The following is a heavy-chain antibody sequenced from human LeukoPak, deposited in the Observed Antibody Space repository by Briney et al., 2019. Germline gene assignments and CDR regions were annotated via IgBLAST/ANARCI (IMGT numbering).Heavy chain of an antibody. D-gene: IGHD3-9*01. CDR1: GGSIDTWY. V-gene: IGHV4-59*05. CDR3: ARTGPRRGGLDV. J-gene: IGHJ6*02. CDR2: IYYSGST. Sequence: PSETLSLTCTVSGGSIDTWYWSWIRQPPGRGLEWIGSIYYSGSTYYNPSLKSRVTISVGTSKNQFSLKPSSVTAADTAVYYCARTGPRRGGLDVWGQGTTVTVSS.